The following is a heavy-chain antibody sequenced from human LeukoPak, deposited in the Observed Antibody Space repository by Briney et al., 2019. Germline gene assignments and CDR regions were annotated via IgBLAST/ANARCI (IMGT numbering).Heavy chain of an antibody. J-gene: IGHJ4*02. CDR3: AKDISAGGSYPDY. CDR2: ISWNSGSI. D-gene: IGHD1-26*01. CDR1: GFTFNDYA. Sequence: PGGSLRLSCVVSGFTFNDYAMHWVRQAPGKGLEWVSGISWNSGSIDYGDSVKGRFTISRDNAKNSLFLQMNSLRAEDTALYYCAKDISAGGSYPDYWGQGTLVTVSS. V-gene: IGHV3-9*01.